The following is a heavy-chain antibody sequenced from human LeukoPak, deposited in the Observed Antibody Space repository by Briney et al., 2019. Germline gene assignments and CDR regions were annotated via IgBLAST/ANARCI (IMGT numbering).Heavy chain of an antibody. CDR3: AREGAGYYDRSGLIL. V-gene: IGHV1-2*02. Sequence: GASVKVSCKASGYTFTGYYMYWVRQAPGQGLEWMGWINPNSGGTNYAQKFQGRVTMTRDTSMSTAYMELSRLRSDDTAVYYCAREGAGYYDRSGLILWGQGTLVTVSS. CDR2: INPNSGGT. CDR1: GYTFTGYY. D-gene: IGHD3-22*01. J-gene: IGHJ4*02.